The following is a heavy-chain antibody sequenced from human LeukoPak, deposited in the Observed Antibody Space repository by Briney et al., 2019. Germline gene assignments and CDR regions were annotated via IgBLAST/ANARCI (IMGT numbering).Heavy chain of an antibody. V-gene: IGHV3-30*04. Sequence: GTSLRLSCAASGFSFSTYAMHWVRQAPGKGLEWVAVISYDGSHKFYGDSVRGRFTISRDNSENTLYLQVSSLRPEDTAVYYCAGPRVGPLPSAEDHWGQGTLVTVSS. J-gene: IGHJ4*02. CDR3: AGPRVGPLPSAEDH. CDR2: ISYDGSHK. D-gene: IGHD2-2*01. CDR1: GFSFSTYA.